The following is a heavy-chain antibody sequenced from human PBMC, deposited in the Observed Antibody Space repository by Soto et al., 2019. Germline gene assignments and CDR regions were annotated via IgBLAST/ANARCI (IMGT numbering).Heavy chain of an antibody. Sequence: ASVKVSCKASGYTFTSYYIHWVRQAPGQGLEWMGIINPSGGSTSYAQKFQGRVTLTRDTSTSTVYMELSSLRSEDTAVYYCARAFVGAAAGTFYYYGMDVWGQGTTVTVSS. V-gene: IGHV1-46*01. D-gene: IGHD6-13*01. CDR1: GYTFTSYY. J-gene: IGHJ6*02. CDR2: INPSGGST. CDR3: ARAFVGAAAGTFYYYGMDV.